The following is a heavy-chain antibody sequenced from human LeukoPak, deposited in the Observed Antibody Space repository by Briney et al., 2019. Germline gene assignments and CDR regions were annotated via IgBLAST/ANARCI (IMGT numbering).Heavy chain of an antibody. Sequence: SETLSLTCAVSGGSISSGGYSWSWIRQPPGKGLEWIGEINHSGSTNYNPSLKSRVTISVDTSKNQFSLKLSSVTAADTAVYYCARGRLYYDILTGYYGIFDYWGQGTLVTASS. J-gene: IGHJ4*02. CDR3: ARGRLYYDILTGYYGIFDY. CDR1: GGSISSGGYS. V-gene: IGHV4-34*01. CDR2: INHSGST. D-gene: IGHD3-9*01.